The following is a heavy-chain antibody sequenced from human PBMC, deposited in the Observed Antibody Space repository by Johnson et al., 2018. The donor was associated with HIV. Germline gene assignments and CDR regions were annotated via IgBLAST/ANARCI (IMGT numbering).Heavy chain of an antibody. V-gene: IGHV3-20*04. D-gene: IGHD3-22*01. Sequence: VQLVESGGGVVRPGGSLRVSCEASGFTFDDYAMSWVRQPPGKGLEWVSGINWNGGSTGYADSVKGRSTISRDNAKNALYLQMNSLRAEDTALYYCVRVAYYYDSSGYSAFDIWGQGTMVTVSS. CDR1: GFTFDDYA. J-gene: IGHJ3*02. CDR2: INWNGGST. CDR3: VRVAYYYDSSGYSAFDI.